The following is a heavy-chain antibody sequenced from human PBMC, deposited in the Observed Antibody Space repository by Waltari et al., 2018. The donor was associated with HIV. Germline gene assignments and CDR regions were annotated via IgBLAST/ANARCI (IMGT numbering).Heavy chain of an antibody. Sequence: QVQLQESGPGLVKPSQTLSLTCTVSGGSISSGSSYWSWIRKPAGKGLEWIGRIYTSWNTDDNPSLKSRVTISVDTSKNQFSLKLTSVTAADTAVYYCARARVRSGYGLYYYYGMDVWGQGTTVTVSS. J-gene: IGHJ6*02. CDR2: IYTSWNT. V-gene: IGHV4-61*02. D-gene: IGHD5-12*01. CDR3: ARARVRSGYGLYYYYGMDV. CDR1: GGSISSGSSY.